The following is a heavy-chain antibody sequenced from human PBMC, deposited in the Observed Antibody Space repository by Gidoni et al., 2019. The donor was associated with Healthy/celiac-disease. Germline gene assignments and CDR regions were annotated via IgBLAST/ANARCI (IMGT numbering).Heavy chain of an antibody. D-gene: IGHD2-2*01. CDR3: AKDSTAPGAYGMDV. CDR2: ISWNSGSI. V-gene: IGHV3-9*01. J-gene: IGHJ6*02. CDR1: GFTFDDYA. Sequence: EVQLVESGGGLVQPGRSLRLSCAASGFTFDDYAMHWVRQAPGKGLEWVSGISWNSGSIGYADSVKGRFTISRDNAKNSLYLQMNSLRAEDTALYYCAKDSTAPGAYGMDVWGQGTTVTVSS.